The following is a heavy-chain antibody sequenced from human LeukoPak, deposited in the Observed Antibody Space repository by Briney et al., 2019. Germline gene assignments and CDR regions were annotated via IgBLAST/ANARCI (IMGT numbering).Heavy chain of an antibody. Sequence: ASVKVSCKASGYTFTGYYMHWVRQAPGQGLEWMGWINPNSGGTNYAQKFQGRVTMTRDTSISTAYIELSRLRSDDTAVYYCARDPRYMITFGGVIGKNWFDPWGQGTLVTVSS. CDR2: INPNSGGT. CDR1: GYTFTGYY. CDR3: ARDPRYMITFGGVIGKNWFDP. J-gene: IGHJ5*02. V-gene: IGHV1-2*02. D-gene: IGHD3-16*02.